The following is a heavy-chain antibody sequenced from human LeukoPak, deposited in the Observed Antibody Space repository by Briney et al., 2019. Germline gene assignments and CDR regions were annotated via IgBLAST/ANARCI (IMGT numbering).Heavy chain of an antibody. CDR3: AREKRFGELSFVAFDY. CDR1: GFIFSGYN. CDR2: IRYDGSKK. Sequence: PGGSLRLSCAASGFIFSGYNMHWVRQAPGKRLEWLAFIRYDGSKKYYGDSVKGRITISRDNSKNTLYLQMNSLRAEDTAVYYCAREKRFGELSFVAFDYWGQGTLVTVSS. V-gene: IGHV3-30*02. J-gene: IGHJ4*02. D-gene: IGHD3-10*01.